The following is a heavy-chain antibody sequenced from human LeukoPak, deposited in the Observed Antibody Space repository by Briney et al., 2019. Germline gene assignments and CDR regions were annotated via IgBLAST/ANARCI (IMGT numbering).Heavy chain of an antibody. CDR1: GFTFSSYA. D-gene: IGHD1-14*01. CDR3: ARGRRPVDY. CDR2: MSYDGSNK. J-gene: IGHJ4*02. Sequence: GRSLRLSCAASGFTFSSYAMHWVRQAPGKGLEWVAVMSYDGSNKYYADSVKGRFTISRDNSKNTLYLQMNSLRAEDTAVYYCARGRRPVDYWGQGTLVTVSS. V-gene: IGHV3-30*04.